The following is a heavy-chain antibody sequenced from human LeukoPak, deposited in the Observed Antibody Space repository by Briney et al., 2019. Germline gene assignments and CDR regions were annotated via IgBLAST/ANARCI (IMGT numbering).Heavy chain of an antibody. CDR3: AKVGIAVAGTPRGFDY. CDR2: ISGSGGST. Sequence: QTGGSLRLSCAASGFTFSSYAMSWVRQAPGKGLEWVSAISGSGGSTYYADSVKGRFTISRDNSKNTLYLQMNSLRAEATAVYYCAKVGIAVAGTPRGFDYWGQGTLVTVSS. CDR1: GFTFSSYA. D-gene: IGHD6-19*01. J-gene: IGHJ4*02. V-gene: IGHV3-23*01.